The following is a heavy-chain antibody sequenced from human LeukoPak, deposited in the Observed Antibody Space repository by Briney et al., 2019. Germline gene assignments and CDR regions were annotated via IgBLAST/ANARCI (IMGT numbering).Heavy chain of an antibody. V-gene: IGHV1-24*01. Sequence: ASVKVSCKVSGYTLTELSMHWVRQAPGKGLEWMGGFDPEDGETIYAQKFQGRVTMTEDTSTDTAYMELSSLRSEDTAVYYCAREYSSGWRDDYYGMDVWGQGTTVTVSS. J-gene: IGHJ6*02. CDR1: GYTLTELS. CDR2: FDPEDGET. D-gene: IGHD6-19*01. CDR3: AREYSSGWRDDYYGMDV.